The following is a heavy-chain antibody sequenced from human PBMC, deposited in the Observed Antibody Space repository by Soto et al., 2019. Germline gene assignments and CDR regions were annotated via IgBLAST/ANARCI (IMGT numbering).Heavy chain of an antibody. CDR3: ARNLVWASGQIVHYYYDMDV. Sequence: GGSLRLSCSASGFTLSSYAMHWVRQAPGKGLEYVSAISTNGGNTYYADSVKGRFTISRDNSKNTLYLLMSSLRAEDTAVYYCARNLVWASGQIVHYYYDMDVWGKGTTVTVSS. CDR1: GFTLSSYA. D-gene: IGHD2-15*01. J-gene: IGHJ6*03. CDR2: ISTNGGNT. V-gene: IGHV3-64D*08.